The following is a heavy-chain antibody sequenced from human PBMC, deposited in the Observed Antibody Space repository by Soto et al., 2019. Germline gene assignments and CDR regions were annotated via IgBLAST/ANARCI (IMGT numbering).Heavy chain of an antibody. CDR3: ARVFSSGSGWMYYFDF. D-gene: IGHD6-19*01. Sequence: QVQLQESGPGLVKPSETLSLTCTVSSDSIAGENWWSWVRQPPGLGLEWIGEVFHTGGTNYNPSLKSLVNMEVDKSKNQFSLNLISATAADTAVYYCARVFSSGSGWMYYFDFWGQGTLVSVSS. CDR2: VFHTGGT. J-gene: IGHJ4*02. V-gene: IGHV4-4*02. CDR1: SDSIAGENW.